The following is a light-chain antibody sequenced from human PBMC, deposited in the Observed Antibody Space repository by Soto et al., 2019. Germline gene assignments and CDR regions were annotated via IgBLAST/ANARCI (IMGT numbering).Light chain of an antibody. CDR2: ATS. J-gene: IGKJ2*01. CDR1: QSVDSTY. V-gene: IGKV3-20*01. CDR3: QQYDTSPPMYT. Sequence: EIVLTQSPGALSLSPGDRATLSCRASQSVDSTYLAWYQQKPDQSPRLLIYATSTRAAGIPDRFSGSGSGTDFTLTISRLEPDDVAVYYCQQYDTSPPMYTFGQGTKVDI.